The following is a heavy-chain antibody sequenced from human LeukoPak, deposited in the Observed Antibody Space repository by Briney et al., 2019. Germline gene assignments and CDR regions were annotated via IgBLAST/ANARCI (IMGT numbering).Heavy chain of an antibody. CDR2: IKSKTDGGTT. V-gene: IGHV3-15*01. CDR1: GFTFSNAW. J-gene: IGHJ4*02. CDR3: TTGSWSGYDFNY. Sequence: PGGSLRLSCAASGFTFSNAWMSWVRQAPGKGLEWVGRIKSKTDGGTTDYAAPVKGRFTISRDDSKNTLYLQMNSLKTEDTAVYYCTTGSWSGYDFNYWGQGTLVTVSS. D-gene: IGHD5-12*01.